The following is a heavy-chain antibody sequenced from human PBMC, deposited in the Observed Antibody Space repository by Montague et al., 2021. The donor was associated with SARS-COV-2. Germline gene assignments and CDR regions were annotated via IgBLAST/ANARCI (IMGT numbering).Heavy chain of an antibody. D-gene: IGHD6-19*01. Sequence: SETLSLTCTVSGGSISNYYWTWIRQPAGKGLEWIGRLYTSGSTTYNPSLKSGVTMSVDTPKNQFSLNVTSVTAADTAIYYCARESGYSSGWRYYYVMDVWGQGTTVTVS. CDR1: GGSISNYY. CDR2: LYTSGST. CDR3: ARESGYSSGWRYYYVMDV. V-gene: IGHV4-4*07. J-gene: IGHJ6*02.